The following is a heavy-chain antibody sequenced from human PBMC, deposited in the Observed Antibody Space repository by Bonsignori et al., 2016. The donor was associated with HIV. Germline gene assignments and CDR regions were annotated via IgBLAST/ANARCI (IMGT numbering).Heavy chain of an antibody. CDR2: IKEDGSET. D-gene: IGHD6-19*01. Sequence: EVQLVESGGGLVQPGGSLRLTCAASGFKFSDYWMNWVRQTPGKGLEWVANIKEDGSETYYVDSVKGRFTISRDDAETSLFLQLNNLRVEDTAVYFCVRDRQIKNSRGWNPPDA. CDR1: GFKFSDYW. V-gene: IGHV3-7*01. CDR3: VRDRQIKNSRGWNPPDA. J-gene: IGHJ3*01.